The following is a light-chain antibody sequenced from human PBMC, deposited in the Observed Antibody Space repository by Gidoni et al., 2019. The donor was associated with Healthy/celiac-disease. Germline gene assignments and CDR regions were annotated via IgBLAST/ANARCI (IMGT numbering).Light chain of an antibody. CDR1: QSISSY. CDR3: QQSYSTPLT. J-gene: IGKJ3*01. Sequence: IQMTQSPSSLSSSVGDRVTITFRSSQSISSYLTWYQQKPGKAPKLLIYAASSLQSGVPSRFSGSGSGTDFTLTISSLQPEDFATYYCQQSYSTPLTFXXXTKVEIK. V-gene: IGKV1-39*01. CDR2: AAS.